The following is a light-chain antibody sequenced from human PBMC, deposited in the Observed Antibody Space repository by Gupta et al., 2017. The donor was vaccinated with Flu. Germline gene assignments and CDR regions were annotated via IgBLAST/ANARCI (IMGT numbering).Light chain of an antibody. CDR3: HQHGSSPWT. V-gene: IGKV3-20*01. CDR2: GAF. J-gene: IGKJ1*01. CDR1: QNISSRY. Sequence: EIVLTQSPGTLSLSPGERGTLSCWASQNISSRYLAWYQQKFGQAPRLLMYGAFNRATGLPDRFSGSASGTVFTLTISRLEQEDSALYYCHQHGSSPWTFGQGTKVEIK.